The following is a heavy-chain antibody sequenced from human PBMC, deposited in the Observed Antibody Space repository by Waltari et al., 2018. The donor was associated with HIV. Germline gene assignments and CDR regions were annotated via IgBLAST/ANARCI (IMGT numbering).Heavy chain of an antibody. CDR1: GFTFSSYE. V-gene: IGHV3-48*03. Sequence: EVQLVESGGGLVQPGGSLRLSCAASGFTFSSYEMNWVRQAPGKGLEWVSYISSSGSTIYYADSVKGRFTISRDSAKNSLYLQMNSLRAEDTAVYYCARDHGSPGIPFDYWGQGTLVTVSS. CDR3: ARDHGSPGIPFDY. CDR2: ISSSGSTI. J-gene: IGHJ4*02. D-gene: IGHD1-1*01.